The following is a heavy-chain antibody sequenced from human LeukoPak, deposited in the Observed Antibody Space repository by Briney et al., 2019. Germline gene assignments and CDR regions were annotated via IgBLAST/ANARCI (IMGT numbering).Heavy chain of an antibody. D-gene: IGHD3-22*01. CDR1: GFTFSSYW. CDR3: ARARRRDYYDSSGYPDY. Sequence: GGSLRLSCAASGFTFSSYWMSWVRQAPGKGLEWVAIIKQDGSEKYYVDSVKGRFTISRDNAKNSLYLQMNSLRAEDTAVYYCARARRRDYYDSSGYPDYWGQGTLVTVSS. J-gene: IGHJ4*02. V-gene: IGHV3-7*01. CDR2: IKQDGSEK.